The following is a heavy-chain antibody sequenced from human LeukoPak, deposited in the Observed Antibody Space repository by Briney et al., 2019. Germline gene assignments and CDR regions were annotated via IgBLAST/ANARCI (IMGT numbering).Heavy chain of an antibody. CDR3: AKVETIGSGYYGMDV. CDR1: GSTFDDYT. D-gene: IGHD6-19*01. J-gene: IGHJ6*02. CDR2: ISWDGGST. V-gene: IGHV3-43*01. Sequence: GGSLRLSCAASGSTFDDYTIHWVRQAPGQGLEWVSLISWDGGSTYYADSVKGRFTISRDNSKNSLYLQMNSLRTEDTALYYCAKVETIGSGYYGMDVWGQGTTVTVSS.